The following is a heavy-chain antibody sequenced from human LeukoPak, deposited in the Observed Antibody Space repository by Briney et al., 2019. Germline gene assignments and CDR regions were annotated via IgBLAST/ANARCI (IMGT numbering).Heavy chain of an antibody. CDR1: GFTFSSYA. J-gene: IGHJ3*02. CDR3: AKDMCSSTSCSRRAFDI. Sequence: RTGGSLRLSCAASGFTFSSYAMSWVRQAPGKGLEWVAVISYDGSNKYYADSVKGRFTISRDNSENTLYLQMNSLRAEDTAVFYCAKDMCSSTSCSRRAFDIWGQGTMVTVSS. CDR2: ISYDGSNK. D-gene: IGHD2-2*01. V-gene: IGHV3-30-3*01.